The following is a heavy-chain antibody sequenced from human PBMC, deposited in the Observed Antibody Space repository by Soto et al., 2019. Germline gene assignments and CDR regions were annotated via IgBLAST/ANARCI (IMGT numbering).Heavy chain of an antibody. Sequence: PGESLKISCKGSGYSFTSYWIGWVRQMPGKGLEWMGIIYPGDSDTRYSPSFQGQVTISADKSISTAYLQWSSLKASDTAMYYCARHREQWLVHSWFDPWGQGTLVTVS. CDR3: ARHREQWLVHSWFDP. J-gene: IGHJ5*02. D-gene: IGHD6-19*01. CDR1: GYSFTSYW. CDR2: IYPGDSDT. V-gene: IGHV5-51*01.